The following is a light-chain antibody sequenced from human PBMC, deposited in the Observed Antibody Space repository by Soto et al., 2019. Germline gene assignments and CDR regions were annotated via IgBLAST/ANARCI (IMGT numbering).Light chain of an antibody. V-gene: IGLV2-23*01. CDR3: SSYTGSSTSVV. Sequence: QSVLTQPASVSGSPGQSITISCTGTSSDVGSYNLVSWYQQHPGKAPKLMIYEGNKRPSGVSSRSSGPKTGNTASLATSGLQADDEADYYYSSYTGSSTSVVFGGGTQLTVL. J-gene: IGLJ2*01. CDR2: EGN. CDR1: SSDVGSYNL.